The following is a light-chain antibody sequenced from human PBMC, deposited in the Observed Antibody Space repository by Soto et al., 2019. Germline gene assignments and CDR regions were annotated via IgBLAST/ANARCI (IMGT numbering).Light chain of an antibody. CDR3: ATWDRSLSVGV. J-gene: IGLJ2*01. CDR1: SSNIGNNY. CDR2: DND. V-gene: IGLV1-51*01. Sequence: HSVLTQPPSVSAAPGQKGTISCSGSSSNIGNNYVFWYQQLPGTAPKLLIYDNDKRPSGIPDRFSGSKSGTSATLGITGLQTGDEADYYCATWDRSLSVGVFGGGTQLTVL.